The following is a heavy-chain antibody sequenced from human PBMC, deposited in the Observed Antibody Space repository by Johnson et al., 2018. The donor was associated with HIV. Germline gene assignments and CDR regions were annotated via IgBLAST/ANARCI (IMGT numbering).Heavy chain of an antibody. V-gene: IGHV3-30*18. J-gene: IGHJ3*02. CDR3: AKAVAARPQGNDGAFDI. CDR1: GFTFSSYW. CDR2: ISYDGSNK. Sequence: QVQLVESGGGLVQPGGSLRLSCAASGFTFSSYWMSCVRQAPGKGLEWVAVISYDGSNKYYADSLKGRFTISRDNSKNTLYLQMNSLRAEDTAVYYCAKAVAARPQGNDGAFDIWGQGTMVTVSS. D-gene: IGHD6-6*01.